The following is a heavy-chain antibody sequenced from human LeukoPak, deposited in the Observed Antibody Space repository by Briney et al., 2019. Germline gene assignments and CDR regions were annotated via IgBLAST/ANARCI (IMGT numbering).Heavy chain of an antibody. Sequence: ASVKVSCKASGYTFTGYYMHWVRQAPGQGLEWMGWINPNSGGTNYAQKFQGWVTMTRDTSISTAYMELSRLRSDDTAVYYCARGQYCSSTSCFPDSWGQGTLVTVSS. CDR2: INPNSGGT. D-gene: IGHD2-2*01. V-gene: IGHV1-2*04. CDR1: GYTFTGYY. CDR3: ARGQYCSSTSCFPDS. J-gene: IGHJ4*02.